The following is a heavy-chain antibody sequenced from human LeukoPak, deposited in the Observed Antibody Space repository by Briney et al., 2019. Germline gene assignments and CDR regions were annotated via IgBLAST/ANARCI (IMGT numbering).Heavy chain of an antibody. V-gene: IGHV4-4*07. CDR3: ARDSGTTGEVEIDP. D-gene: IGHD3-10*01. CDR2: IYGSGST. CDR1: GGSIRSY. J-gene: IGHJ5*02. Sequence: SETLSLTCTVSGGSIRSYWSWIRQPAGKGLEWIGRIYGSGSTDYNPSLKSRVTVSIDTSKNQFSLNLISVTAADTAVYYCARDSGTTGEVEIDPWGQGSLVTVSS.